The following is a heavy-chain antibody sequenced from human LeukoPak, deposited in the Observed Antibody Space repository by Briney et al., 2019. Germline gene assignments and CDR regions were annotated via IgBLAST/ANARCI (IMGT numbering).Heavy chain of an antibody. J-gene: IGHJ4*02. D-gene: IGHD1-1*01. V-gene: IGHV3-30*03. Sequence: GGSLRLSCAASGFTFSSYGMHWVRQAPGKGLEWVAVISYDGSNKYYADSVKGRFTISRDNFKNTLYLQMNSLRAEDTAVYYCATRRDNWGQGTLVTVSS. CDR3: ATRRDN. CDR1: GFTFSSYG. CDR2: ISYDGSNK.